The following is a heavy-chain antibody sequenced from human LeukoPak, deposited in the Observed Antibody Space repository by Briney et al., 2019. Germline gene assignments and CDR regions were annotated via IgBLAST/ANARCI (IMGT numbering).Heavy chain of an antibody. V-gene: IGHV3-23*01. D-gene: IGHD6-19*01. J-gene: IGHJ4*02. CDR2: ISGSGGST. Sequence: GGSLRLPCAASGFTFSSYAMSWVRQAPGKGLEWVSAISGSGGSTYYADSVKGRFTTSRDNSKNTLYLQMNSLRAEDTAVYYCAKDGYSSGWAPFDYWGQGTLVTVSS. CDR3: AKDGYSSGWAPFDY. CDR1: GFTFSSYA.